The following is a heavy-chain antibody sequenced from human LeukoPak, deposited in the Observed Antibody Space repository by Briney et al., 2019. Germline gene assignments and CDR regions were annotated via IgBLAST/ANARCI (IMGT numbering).Heavy chain of an antibody. Sequence: ASVKVSCKASGGTFSSYAISWVRQAPGQGLEWMGGIIPIFGTANYAQKFQGRVTITTDESTSTAYMELSSLRSEDTAVYYCARGGQLWFSCDYWGQGTLVTVSS. J-gene: IGHJ4*02. CDR1: GGTFSSYA. V-gene: IGHV1-69*05. CDR3: ARGGQLWFSCDY. CDR2: IIPIFGTA. D-gene: IGHD5-18*01.